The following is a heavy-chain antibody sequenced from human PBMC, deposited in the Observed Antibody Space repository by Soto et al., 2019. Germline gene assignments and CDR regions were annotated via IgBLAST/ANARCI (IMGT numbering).Heavy chain of an antibody. J-gene: IGHJ4*02. V-gene: IGHV3-9*01. Sequence: EVQLVESGGGLVQPGRSLRLSCAASGFTFDDYAMHWVRQVPGKGLAWVSGISWNSASIGYADSVKGRFTISRDNAKNSLYLQMNSLRAGDTALYYCARDGGSGIVSFTALDFWGQGTLVTVSS. CDR1: GFTFDDYA. CDR2: ISWNSASI. D-gene: IGHD1-26*01. CDR3: ARDGGSGIVSFTALDF.